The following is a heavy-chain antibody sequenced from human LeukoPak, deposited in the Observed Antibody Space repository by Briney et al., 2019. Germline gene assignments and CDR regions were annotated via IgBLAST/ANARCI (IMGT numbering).Heavy chain of an antibody. CDR1: GGSISSSSYY. CDR2: IYYSGST. D-gene: IGHD1-26*01. V-gene: IGHV4-39*01. J-gene: IGHJ6*02. Sequence: SETLSLTCTVSGGSISSSSYYWGWIRQPPGKGLEWIGSIYYSGSTYSSPSLKSRVTISVDTSRNQFSLKLSSVTAADTAVYYCARRSWDQTGMVVWGQGTTVTVSS. CDR3: ARRSWDQTGMVV.